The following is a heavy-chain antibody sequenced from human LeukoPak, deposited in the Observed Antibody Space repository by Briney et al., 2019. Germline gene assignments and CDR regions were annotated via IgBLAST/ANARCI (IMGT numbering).Heavy chain of an antibody. J-gene: IGHJ3*02. CDR1: GYTFTGYY. Sequence: ASVKVSCKASGYTFTGYYMHWVRQAPAQGLEWMGWINSNSGGVHYAQNFQGRVTMTRDTSISTAYMDLTRLRYDDTAVYFCARYLAAPYDAFDIWGQGTMVTVSS. CDR2: INSNSGGV. CDR3: ARYLAAPYDAFDI. D-gene: IGHD2-15*01. V-gene: IGHV1-2*02.